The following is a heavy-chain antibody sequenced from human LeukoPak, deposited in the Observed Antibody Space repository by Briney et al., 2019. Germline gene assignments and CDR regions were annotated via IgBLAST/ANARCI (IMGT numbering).Heavy chain of an antibody. D-gene: IGHD3-10*01. CDR2: ISSSSSYI. CDR3: AREPLVRGVSFDY. J-gene: IGHJ4*02. V-gene: IGHV3-21*01. CDR1: GFTFSSYS. Sequence: GGSLRLSCAASGFTFSSYSMNWVRQAPGKGPEWVSSISSSSSYIYYADSVKGRFTISRDSAKNSLYLQMNSLRAEDTAVYYCAREPLVRGVSFDYWGQGTLVTVSS.